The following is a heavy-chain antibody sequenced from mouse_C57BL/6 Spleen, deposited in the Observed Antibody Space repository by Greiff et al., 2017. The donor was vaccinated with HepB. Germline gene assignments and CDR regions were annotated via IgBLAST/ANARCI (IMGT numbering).Heavy chain of an antibody. J-gene: IGHJ4*01. Sequence: QLQQPGAELVKPGASVKLSCKASGYTFTSYWMHWVKQRPGQGLEWIGMIHPNSGSTNYNEKFKSKATLTEDKSSSTAYMQLSSLTSEDSAVYYCAKPPDYAMDYWGQGTSVTVSS. CDR2: IHPNSGST. CDR3: AKPPDYAMDY. V-gene: IGHV1-64*01. CDR1: GYTFTSYW.